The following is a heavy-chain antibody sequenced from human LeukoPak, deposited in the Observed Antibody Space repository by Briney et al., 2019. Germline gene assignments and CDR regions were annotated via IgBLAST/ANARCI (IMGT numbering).Heavy chain of an antibody. J-gene: IGHJ4*02. CDR3: ARSFYDILIGYNQYFDY. CDR2: IYRDGSS. D-gene: IGHD3-9*01. Sequence: PGGSLRLSCVASGLSVSSNYMSWVRQAPGKGLEWVSVIYRDGSSYYAESVKGRFTISRDNSKNTLYIQMNSLRAEDTAVYYCARSFYDILIGYNQYFDYWGQGTLVTVSS. CDR1: GLSVSSNY. V-gene: IGHV3-66*01.